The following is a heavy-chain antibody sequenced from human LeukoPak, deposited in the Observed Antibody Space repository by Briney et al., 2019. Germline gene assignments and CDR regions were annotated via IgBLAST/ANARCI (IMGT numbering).Heavy chain of an antibody. V-gene: IGHV4-31*03. CDR2: IYYSGST. D-gene: IGHD3-22*01. Sequence: PSETLSLTCTVSGGSISSGGYYWSWIRQHPGKGLEWIGYIYYSGSTYYNPSLKGRVTISVDTSKNQFSLKLSSVTAADTAVYYCARSSGYSWSFDYWGQGTLVTVSS. CDR1: GGSISSGGYY. J-gene: IGHJ4*02. CDR3: ARSSGYSWSFDY.